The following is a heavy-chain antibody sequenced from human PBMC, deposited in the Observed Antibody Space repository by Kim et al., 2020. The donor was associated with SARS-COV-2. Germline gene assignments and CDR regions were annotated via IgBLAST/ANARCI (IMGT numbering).Heavy chain of an antibody. Sequence: NTKYSQEFPGRVAINRDTSASTAYMGLSSLRSEDTAVYYCATGYSYGPWGYWGQGTLVTVSS. J-gene: IGHJ4*02. D-gene: IGHD5-18*01. CDR2: NT. V-gene: IGHV1-3*01. CDR3: ATGYSYGPWGY.